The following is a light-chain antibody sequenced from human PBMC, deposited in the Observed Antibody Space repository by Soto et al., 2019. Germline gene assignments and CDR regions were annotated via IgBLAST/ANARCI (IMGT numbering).Light chain of an antibody. CDR3: QQYGSSLWT. Sequence: EIVLKQSPGTLSLSPGERATLSCRASQSVSSGYLAWYQQKPGQAPRLLIYGASSRATGIPDRFSGSGSGTDFTLPLSRLEPEDFAVYYCQQYGSSLWTFGPGTKVEIK. CDR1: QSVSSGY. J-gene: IGKJ1*01. CDR2: GAS. V-gene: IGKV3-20*01.